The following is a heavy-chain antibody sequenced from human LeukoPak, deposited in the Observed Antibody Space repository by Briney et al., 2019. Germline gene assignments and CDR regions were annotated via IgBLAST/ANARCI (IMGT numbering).Heavy chain of an antibody. CDR2: INPNSGGT. CDR3: ARDTSSGYFLTDY. J-gene: IGHJ4*02. CDR1: GYTFTGYY. Sequence: ASVKVSCKASGYTFTGYYMHWVRQAPGQGLEWMGWINPNSGGTNYAQKFQGWVTMTRDTSISTAYMELSRLRSDDTAVYYCARDTSSGYFLTDYWGQGTLVTVSS. V-gene: IGHV1-2*04. D-gene: IGHD3-22*01.